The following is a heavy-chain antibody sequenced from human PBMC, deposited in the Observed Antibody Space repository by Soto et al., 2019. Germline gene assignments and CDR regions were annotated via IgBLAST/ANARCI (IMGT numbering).Heavy chain of an antibody. J-gene: IGHJ4*02. CDR1: GFTFDDYA. CDR2: ISRNSNII. V-gene: IGHV3-9*01. CDR3: AKGGPDGFCGSGRCYFDY. D-gene: IGHD2-15*01. Sequence: EVQRVESGGGLVQPGRSLRLSCAASGFTFDDYAMHWVRRVPGKGLEWVSSISRNSNIIGYEDSVKGRFTISRDNAKNALYLQMNSLRPEDTALYYCAKGGPDGFCGSGRCYFDYWGQGTLVTVSS.